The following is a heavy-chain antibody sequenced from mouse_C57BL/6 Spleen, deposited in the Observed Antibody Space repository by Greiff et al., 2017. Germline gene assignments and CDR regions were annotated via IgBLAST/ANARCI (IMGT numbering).Heavy chain of an antibody. V-gene: IGHV14-2*01. CDR3: ARGSGSSYFDG. Sequence: EVQLQQPGAELVRPGSSVKLSCKASGFTINDYYMPWVKQRTEQGLEWIGRIDPEDGETKYAPKFQGKATISADTSSNTAYLQRSSLTSEDTAVYYGARGSGSSYFDGWGEGTTLTVSS. CDR1: GFTINDYY. CDR2: IDPEDGET. J-gene: IGHJ2*01. D-gene: IGHD1-1*01.